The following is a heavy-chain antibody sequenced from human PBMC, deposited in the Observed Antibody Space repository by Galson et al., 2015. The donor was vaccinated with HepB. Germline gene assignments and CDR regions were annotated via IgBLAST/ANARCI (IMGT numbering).Heavy chain of an antibody. CDR3: TRGILASGNDH. CDR1: GDSVSSNSTA. CDR2: TFYRSKWYH. J-gene: IGHJ5*02. D-gene: IGHD6-13*01. Sequence: CAISGDSVSSNSTAWNWIRQSQSRGLEWLGKTFYRSKWYHESAVSVRSRITFYPDTSKNQLSLQLKSVTPEDTAVYYCTRGILASGNDHWGQGTLVTVSS. V-gene: IGHV6-1*01.